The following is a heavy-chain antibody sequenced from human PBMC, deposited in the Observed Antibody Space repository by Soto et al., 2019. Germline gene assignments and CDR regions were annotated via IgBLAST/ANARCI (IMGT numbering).Heavy chain of an antibody. CDR3: AKRTVGWYFDL. Sequence: EVQLLESGGGLVQPGGSLRLSCAASGFTFSSYAMNWVRQAPGKGLEWVSVISGSGGSTYYADAVKGRFTISRDNSKNRLYLQMNSVRAEDTAVYYCAKRTVGWYFDLWGRGTLVTVSS. CDR1: GFTFSSYA. D-gene: IGHD4-17*01. J-gene: IGHJ2*01. CDR2: ISGSGGST. V-gene: IGHV3-23*01.